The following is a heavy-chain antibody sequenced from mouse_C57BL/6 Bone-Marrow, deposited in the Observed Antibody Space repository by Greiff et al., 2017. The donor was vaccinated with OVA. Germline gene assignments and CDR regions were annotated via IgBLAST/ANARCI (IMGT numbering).Heavy chain of an antibody. CDR3: TTYGSNYVGYAMDY. CDR1: GFNIKDDY. J-gene: IGHJ4*01. V-gene: IGHV14-4*01. CDR2: IDPENGDT. Sequence: VQLKQSGAELVRPGASVKLSCTASGFNIKDDYMHWVKQRPEQGLEWIGWIDPENGDTEYASKFQGKATITADTSSNTAYLQLSSLTSEDTAVYYCTTYGSNYVGYAMDYWGQGTSVTVSS. D-gene: IGHD2-5*01.